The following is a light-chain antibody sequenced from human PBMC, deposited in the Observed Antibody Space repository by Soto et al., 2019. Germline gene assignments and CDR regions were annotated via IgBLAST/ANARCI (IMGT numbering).Light chain of an antibody. V-gene: IGLV1-40*01. CDR2: GNS. J-gene: IGLJ3*02. Sequence: QSVLTQPPSVSGAPGQRGTISCTGSSSNIGAGYDVHWYQQLPGTAPKLLIDGNSNRPSGVPDRFSGSKSGTSASLAITGLQAEDVADYYCQSYDSSLSALFGGGTKLTVL. CDR3: QSYDSSLSAL. CDR1: SSNIGAGYD.